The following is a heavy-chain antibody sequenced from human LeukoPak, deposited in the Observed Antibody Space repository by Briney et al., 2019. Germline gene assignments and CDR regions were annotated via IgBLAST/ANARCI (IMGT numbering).Heavy chain of an antibody. V-gene: IGHV5-51*01. Sequence: GESLKISCEVSGYTFTTYWIAWVRQMPGKGLEWMGIIYPGDSDTRYSPSFQGQVTISADKSTTTASLQWSSLKASDTAIYYCARRSNYCDSGSCLLFDFWGQGTLVTVSS. CDR1: GYTFTTYW. CDR2: IYPGDSDT. D-gene: IGHD2-15*01. CDR3: ARRSNYCDSGSCLLFDF. J-gene: IGHJ4*02.